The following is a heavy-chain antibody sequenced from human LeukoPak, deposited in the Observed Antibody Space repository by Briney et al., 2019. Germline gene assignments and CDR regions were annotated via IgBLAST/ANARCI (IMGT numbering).Heavy chain of an antibody. V-gene: IGHV4-59*12. D-gene: IGHD5-24*01. CDR2: IYYSGTT. CDR3: ARDGEMATIENYFEY. Sequence: PSETLSLTCTVSGGSISSYYWSWIRQPPGKGLEWIGYIYYSGTTNYNPSLKSRVSMSVDTSKNQFSLKLSSVTAADTAVYYCARDGEMATIENYFEYWGQGTLVTVSS. CDR1: GGSISSYY. J-gene: IGHJ4*02.